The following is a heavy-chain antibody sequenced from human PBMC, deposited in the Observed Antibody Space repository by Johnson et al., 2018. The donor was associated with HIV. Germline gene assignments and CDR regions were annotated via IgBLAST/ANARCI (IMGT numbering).Heavy chain of an antibody. V-gene: IGHV3-30*14. CDR3: ARDQAYSSSSEI. CDR1: GFTFSSYA. Sequence: QVQLVESGGGVVQPGRSLRLSCAASGFTFSSYAMHWVRQAPGKGLEWVAVIWYDGSNKYYADSVKGRFTISRDNSKNTLYLQMNSLRAEDTAVYYCARDQAYSSSSEIWGQGTMVTVSS. D-gene: IGHD6-6*01. CDR2: IWYDGSNK. J-gene: IGHJ3*02.